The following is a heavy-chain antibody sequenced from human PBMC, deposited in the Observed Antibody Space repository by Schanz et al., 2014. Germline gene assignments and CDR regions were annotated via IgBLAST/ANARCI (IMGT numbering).Heavy chain of an antibody. V-gene: IGHV3-23*01. CDR2: ISFSGNTI. J-gene: IGHJ4*02. Sequence: EVQLLESGGGLVQPGGSLRLSCTTSGLIFSTYTLNWVRQAPGKGLEWISYISFSGNTIYYADSVKGRFTISRDNSKNTLYLQMNSLRVEDTAVYYCARGRTFDYWGQGTLVTVSS. CDR3: ARGRTFDY. CDR1: GLIFSTYT.